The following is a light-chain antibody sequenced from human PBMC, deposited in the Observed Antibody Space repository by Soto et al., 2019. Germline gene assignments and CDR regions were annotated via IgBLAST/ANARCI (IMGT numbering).Light chain of an antibody. J-gene: IGKJ4*01. CDR3: QQSYNTPLT. V-gene: IGKV1-39*01. CDR2: DAS. CDR1: QTINTY. Sequence: DTQMNQSLLSLSPSAGDRVTXTCRASQTINTYLNWYQQTRGTAPKLLIYDASILRSGFPSRFRGSGSRTDFTLTISSLQPEDFATYYCQQSYNTPLTIGGGTKVDVK.